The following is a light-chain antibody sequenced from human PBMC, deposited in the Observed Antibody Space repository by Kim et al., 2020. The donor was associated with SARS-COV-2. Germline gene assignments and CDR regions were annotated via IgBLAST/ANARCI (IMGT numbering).Light chain of an antibody. CDR2: ENN. CDR1: SGSIASNY. Sequence: NFMLTQPHSVSESPGKTVTISCTRSSGSIASNYVQWYQQRPGSASTIVIYENNQRPSGVPDRFSGSIDSSSNSASLTISGLKTEDEADYYCHSYDPYITVFGGGTKLTVL. J-gene: IGLJ3*02. CDR3: HSYDPYITV. V-gene: IGLV6-57*03.